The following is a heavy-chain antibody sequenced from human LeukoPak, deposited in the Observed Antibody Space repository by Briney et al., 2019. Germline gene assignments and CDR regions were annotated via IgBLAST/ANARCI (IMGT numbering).Heavy chain of an antibody. J-gene: IGHJ5*02. CDR2: IYSNGDT. D-gene: IGHD3-16*01. CDR1: GGSISNYY. Sequence: TSETLPLTCTVSGGSISNYYWSWIRQPAGKGLEWIGRIYSNGDTNYNPSLKSRLTMSVDTSKNQFSLNLYSVTAADTAVYYCARGGTMGNANWFDPWGQGTLVTVSS. V-gene: IGHV4-4*07. CDR3: ARGGTMGNANWFDP.